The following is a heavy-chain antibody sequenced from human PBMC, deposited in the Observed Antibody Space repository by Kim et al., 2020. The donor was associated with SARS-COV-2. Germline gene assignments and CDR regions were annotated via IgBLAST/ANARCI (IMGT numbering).Heavy chain of an antibody. D-gene: IGHD5-12*01. V-gene: IGHV4-61*01. CDR2: IYYSGST. CDR3: ARISVRGYSGYAHFDY. CDR1: GGSVSSGSYY. Sequence: SETLSLTCTVSGGSVSSGSYYWSWIRQPPGKGLEWIGYIYYSGSTNYNPSLKSRVTISVDTSKNQFSLKLSSVTAADTAVYYCARISVRGYSGYAHFDY. J-gene: IGHJ4*01.